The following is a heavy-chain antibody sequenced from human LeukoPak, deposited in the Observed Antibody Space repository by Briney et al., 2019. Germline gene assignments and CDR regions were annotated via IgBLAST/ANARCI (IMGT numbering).Heavy chain of an antibody. CDR2: IIPIFGTA. V-gene: IGHV1-69*13. CDR3: ARDRYDSSGYSTYYYYGMDV. Sequence: ASVKVSCKASGGTFSSYAISWVRQAPGQGLEWMGGIIPIFGTANYAQKFQGRVTITADESTSTAYMELSSLRSEDTAVYYCARDRYDSSGYSTYYYYGMDVWGQGTTVTVSS. J-gene: IGHJ6*02. CDR1: GGTFSSYA. D-gene: IGHD3-22*01.